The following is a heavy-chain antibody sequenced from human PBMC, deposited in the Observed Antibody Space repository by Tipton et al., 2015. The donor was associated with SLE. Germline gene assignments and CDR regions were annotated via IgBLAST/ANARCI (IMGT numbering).Heavy chain of an antibody. Sequence: TLSLTCTVSGGSISSGGYYWSWIRQHPGKGLEWIGYIYYSGSTNYNPSLKSRITISVDTSKNQISLKLSSVTAADTAVYYCARIAVADTLWIDYWGQGALVTVSS. CDR1: GGSISSGGYY. CDR3: ARIAVADTLWIDY. V-gene: IGHV4-31*03. D-gene: IGHD6-19*01. CDR2: IYYSGST. J-gene: IGHJ4*02.